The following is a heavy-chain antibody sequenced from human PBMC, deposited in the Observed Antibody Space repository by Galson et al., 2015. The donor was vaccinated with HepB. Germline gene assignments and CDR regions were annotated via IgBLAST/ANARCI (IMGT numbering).Heavy chain of an antibody. CDR1: GDSVSSNSAA. CDR3: VREHTGYFDL. CDR2: TCYRSKWYY. V-gene: IGHV6-1*01. J-gene: IGHJ2*01. Sequence: CAISGDSVSSNSAAWNWIRQSPSRGLEWLGRTCYRSKWYYDYTISVKSRLTINVDTSKNQLSLHLNSVTPEDTAVYFCVREHTGYFDLWGRGTLVTVSS.